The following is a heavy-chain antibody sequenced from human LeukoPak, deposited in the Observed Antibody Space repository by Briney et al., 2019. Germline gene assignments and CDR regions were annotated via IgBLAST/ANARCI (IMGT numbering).Heavy chain of an antibody. CDR1: GYSFTSYW. CDR2: IYPGDSDT. J-gene: IGHJ4*02. D-gene: IGHD3-22*01. CDR3: ARWRYYYDSSGYFCYFDY. Sequence: GESLKISCQGSGYSFTSYWIGWVRQLPGKGLEWMGIIYPGDSDTRYSPSFQGQVTISADKSISTAYLQWSSLKASDTAMYYCARWRYYYDSSGYFCYFDYWGQGTLVTVSS. V-gene: IGHV5-51*01.